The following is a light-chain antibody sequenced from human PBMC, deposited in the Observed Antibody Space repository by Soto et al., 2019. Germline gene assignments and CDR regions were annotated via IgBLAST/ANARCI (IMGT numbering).Light chain of an antibody. J-gene: IGLJ1*01. CDR3: SSYTSSSTLNYV. V-gene: IGLV2-14*01. CDR1: SSDVGGYNY. Sequence: QSALTQPASVSGSPGQSITTSCTGTSSDVGGYNYVSWYQQHPGKAPKLMIYEVSNWPSGVSNRFSGSKSGNTASLTISGLQAEDEADYYCSSYTSSSTLNYVFGTGTKVTV. CDR2: EVS.